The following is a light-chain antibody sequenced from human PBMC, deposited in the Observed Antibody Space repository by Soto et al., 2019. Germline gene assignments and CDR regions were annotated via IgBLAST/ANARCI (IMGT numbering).Light chain of an antibody. V-gene: IGKV3-15*01. CDR3: QHYVNWPLT. J-gene: IGKJ4*01. CDR2: DTS. Sequence: EIVMTQSPATLSVSPGEGATLSCRASQGIGDTLAWYQQKPGQTPRLHIYDTSIRATGVPARFSGSRSGAEFTLTISSLQSEDFAVYYCQHYVNWPLTFGGGTKVDIK. CDR1: QGIGDT.